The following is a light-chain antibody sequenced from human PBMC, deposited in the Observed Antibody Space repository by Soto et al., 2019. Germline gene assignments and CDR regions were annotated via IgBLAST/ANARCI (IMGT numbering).Light chain of an antibody. V-gene: IGKV1-27*01. J-gene: IGKJ1*01. CDR1: QVISNY. Sequence: DIQMTQSPSSLSASVGDRVIITCRASQVISNYLAWYQQKPGKVPKLLIYAASTLQSGVPSRFSGSGSGTDFTLTINSLQPEDVATYYCQKYNSAPLTFGQGTKVEIK. CDR2: AAS. CDR3: QKYNSAPLT.